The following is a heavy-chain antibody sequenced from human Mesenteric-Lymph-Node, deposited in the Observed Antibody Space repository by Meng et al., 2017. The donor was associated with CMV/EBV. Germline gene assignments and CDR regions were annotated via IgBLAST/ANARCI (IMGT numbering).Heavy chain of an antibody. CDR3: ARDLFSPGGNSCFDY. CDR1: GGTFSSYA. D-gene: IGHD3-16*01. CDR2: INLWNGNI. V-gene: IGHV1-18*01. J-gene: IGHJ4*02. Sequence: ASVKVSCKASGGTFSSYAISWVRQAPGQGLEWMGWINLWNGNIEYAQKFQGRITLTTDESTSTAYMELRSLTSDDTAVYYCARDLFSPGGNSCFDYWGQGTVVTVSS.